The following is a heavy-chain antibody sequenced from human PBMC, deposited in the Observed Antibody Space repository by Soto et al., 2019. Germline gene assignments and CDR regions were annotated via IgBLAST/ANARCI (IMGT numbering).Heavy chain of an antibody. D-gene: IGHD5-12*01. Sequence: SETLSLTCTVSGGSISSGGYYWSWIRQHPGKGLEWIGYIYYSGSTYYNPSLKSRITIKPDTSKNQFSLQLTSVTPEDTAVYYCARGWLQDGFDPWGQGTLVTVSS. CDR2: IYYSGST. CDR3: ARGWLQDGFDP. V-gene: IGHV4-31*03. CDR1: GGSISSGGYY. J-gene: IGHJ5*02.